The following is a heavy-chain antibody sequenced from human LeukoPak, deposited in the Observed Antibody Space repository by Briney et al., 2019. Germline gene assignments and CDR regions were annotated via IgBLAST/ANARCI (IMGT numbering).Heavy chain of an antibody. V-gene: IGHV3-23*01. CDR2: ISGSGGST. CDR3: ASFMTTVTANYYYGMDV. J-gene: IGHJ6*02. D-gene: IGHD4-17*01. Sequence: GGSLRLSCAASGFTFSSYAMSWVRQAPGKGLEWVSAISGSGGSTYYADSVKGRFTISRDNSKNTLYLQMNSLRAEDTAVYYCASFMTTVTANYYYGMDVWGQGTTVTVSS. CDR1: GFTFSSYA.